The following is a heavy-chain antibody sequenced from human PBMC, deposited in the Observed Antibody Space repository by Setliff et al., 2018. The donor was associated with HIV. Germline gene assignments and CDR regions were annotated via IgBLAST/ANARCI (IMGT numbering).Heavy chain of an antibody. CDR3: ARAGITIFWNAFDM. Sequence: TSETLSLTCAVYGGSFSDYYWSWIRQPPGKGREWIGEINHSGRTIQSPSLGSRVTISIDASKNQFSLKLSTVTAADTAVYYCARAGITIFWNAFDMWGQGTMVTVSS. CDR2: INHSGRT. J-gene: IGHJ3*02. D-gene: IGHD3-9*01. V-gene: IGHV4-34*01. CDR1: GGSFSDYY.